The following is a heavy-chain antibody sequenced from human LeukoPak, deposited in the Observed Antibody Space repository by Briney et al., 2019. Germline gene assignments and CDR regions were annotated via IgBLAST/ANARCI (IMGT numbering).Heavy chain of an antibody. J-gene: IGHJ5*02. D-gene: IGHD1-1*01. CDR3: ARGVNGLLSVRVP. V-gene: IGHV1-8*01. Sequence: DXNWVRXAPGQGLEWMGWMNPNSGNTGYAQKFQGRVTMTRNTSITTAYMELSSLTSEDTAVYYCARGVNGLLSVRVPWGQGTLVTVSS. CDR1: D. CDR2: MNPNSGNT.